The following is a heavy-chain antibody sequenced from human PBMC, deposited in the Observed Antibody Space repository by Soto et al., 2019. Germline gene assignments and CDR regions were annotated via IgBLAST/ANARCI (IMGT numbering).Heavy chain of an antibody. V-gene: IGHV3-73*01. CDR2: IRSDSASSAI. CDR1: GFTFGGSP. Sequence: EAQLVQSGGGLVQPGGSLQLSCAASGFTFGGSPVHWVRQASGKGLEWVGRIRSDSASSAIAYAASVRGMFTLSRDDSKNTAYLQVNSLEVEDMALYYCVLEGCCMTGCYSLDLWGQGILVTVSS. J-gene: IGHJ5*02. D-gene: IGHD2-21*02. CDR3: VLEGCCMTGCYSLDL.